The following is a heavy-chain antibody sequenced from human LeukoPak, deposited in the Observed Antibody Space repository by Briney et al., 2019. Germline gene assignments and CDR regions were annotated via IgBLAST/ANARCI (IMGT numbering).Heavy chain of an antibody. CDR2: IDYDSSHI. CDR3: TRDPLRYLRVGHYDY. D-gene: IGHD3-9*01. V-gene: IGHV3-21*01. Sequence: GGSLRLSCAASGFTFSTSAMNWVRQVPGKGLEWVSSIDYDSSHIYYAASVRGRFTISRDNAKNSVYLQMDSLRVEDTAVYYCTRDPLRYLRVGHYDYWGQGTLVAVSS. J-gene: IGHJ4*02. CDR1: GFTFSTSA.